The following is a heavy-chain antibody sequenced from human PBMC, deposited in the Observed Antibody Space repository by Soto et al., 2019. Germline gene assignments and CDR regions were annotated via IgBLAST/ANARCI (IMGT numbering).Heavy chain of an antibody. CDR2: MSPDSGTT. V-gene: IGHV1-8*01. D-gene: IGHD4-17*01. J-gene: IGHJ4*02. CDR3: ARVPFPVTTLFDY. CDR1: GYTFTTYD. Sequence: ASVKVSCKASGYTFTTYDINWVRQAAGQGLEWMGWMSPDSGTTGYAQKFQGRVTMTRDTSASTAYMELSSLRSEDTAVYYCARVPFPVTTLFDYWGQGTLVTVSS.